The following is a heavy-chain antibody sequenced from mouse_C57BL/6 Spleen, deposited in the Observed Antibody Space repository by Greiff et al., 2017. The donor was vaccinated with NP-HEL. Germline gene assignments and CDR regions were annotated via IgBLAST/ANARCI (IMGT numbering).Heavy chain of an antibody. Sequence: VQVVESGAELARPGASVKMSCKASGYTFTSYTMHWVKQRPGQGLEWIGYINPSSGYTKYNQKFKDKATLTADKSSSTAYMQLSSLTSEDSAVYYCALLQNFDVWGTGTTVTVSS. CDR2: INPSSGYT. V-gene: IGHV1-4*01. CDR1: GYTFTSYT. J-gene: IGHJ1*03. D-gene: IGHD2-1*01. CDR3: ALLQNFDV.